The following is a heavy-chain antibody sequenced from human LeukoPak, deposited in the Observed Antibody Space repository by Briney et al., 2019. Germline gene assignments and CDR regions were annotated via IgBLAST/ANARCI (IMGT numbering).Heavy chain of an antibody. CDR2: MNPNSGNT. CDR3: ASVAPMIVGIF. D-gene: IGHD3-22*01. CDR1: GYTFTSYD. J-gene: IGHJ4*02. Sequence: GGPVMVSSKASGYTFTSYDINWVRQATGQGLEWMGWMNPNSGNTGYAQKFQGRVTMTRNTSISTAYMELSSLRSEDTAVYYCASVAPMIVGIFWGQGTLVTVSS. V-gene: IGHV1-8*01.